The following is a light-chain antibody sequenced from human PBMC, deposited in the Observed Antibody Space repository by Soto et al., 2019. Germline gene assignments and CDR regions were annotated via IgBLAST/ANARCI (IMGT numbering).Light chain of an antibody. CDR1: RGISSY. V-gene: IGKV1-9*01. Sequence: DIQLTQSPSFLSASVGDRVTITCRASRGISSYLAWYQQKPGKAPKLLIYAASTLQTGVQSRFSGSGSGTEFTLTIRSLQPEDFATYYCQQLNSYLITFGQGTRLEIK. CDR3: QQLNSYLIT. J-gene: IGKJ5*01. CDR2: AAS.